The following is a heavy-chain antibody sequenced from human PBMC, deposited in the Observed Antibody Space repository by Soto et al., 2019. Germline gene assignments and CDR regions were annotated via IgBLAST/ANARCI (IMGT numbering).Heavy chain of an antibody. D-gene: IGHD2-2*01. J-gene: IGHJ5*02. V-gene: IGHV4-61*01. CDR1: GGSVSSGSYY. CDR2: IYYSGST. CDR3: AREEVCSSTSCYFNWFDP. Sequence: SETLSLTCTVSGGSVSSGSYYWSWIRQPSGKGLEWIGYIYYSGSTNYNPSLKSRVTISVDTSKNQFSLKLSSVTAADTAVYYCAREEVCSSTSCYFNWFDPWGQGTLVTVSS.